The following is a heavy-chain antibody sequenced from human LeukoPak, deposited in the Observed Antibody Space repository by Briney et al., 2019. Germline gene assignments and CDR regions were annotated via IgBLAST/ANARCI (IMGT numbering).Heavy chain of an antibody. Sequence: VASVKVSCKASGGTFSSYAISWVRQAPGQGLEWVGGIIPIFGTANYAQKFQGRVTITADESTSTAYMELSSLRSEDTAVYYCASNTMIVVVTQGGDDAFDIWGQGTMVTVSS. CDR1: GGTFSSYA. J-gene: IGHJ3*02. D-gene: IGHD3-22*01. CDR3: ASNTMIVVVTQGGDDAFDI. CDR2: IIPIFGTA. V-gene: IGHV1-69*13.